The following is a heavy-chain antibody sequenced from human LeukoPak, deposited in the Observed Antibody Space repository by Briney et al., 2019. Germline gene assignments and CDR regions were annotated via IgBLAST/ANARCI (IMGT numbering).Heavy chain of an antibody. CDR2: IKSDEKTT. CDR3: ATGXINGYXH. Sequence: GGSLRLSCAASGLSFSSYWMHWVRQVPGKGLVWVSFIKSDEKTTAYADSVKGRFSISRDNAKNTLDLQMNNLRAEDTALYFCATGXINGYXHWGLGTLVTVSS. V-gene: IGHV3-74*01. D-gene: IGHD5-12*01. CDR1: GLSFSSYW. J-gene: IGHJ4*02.